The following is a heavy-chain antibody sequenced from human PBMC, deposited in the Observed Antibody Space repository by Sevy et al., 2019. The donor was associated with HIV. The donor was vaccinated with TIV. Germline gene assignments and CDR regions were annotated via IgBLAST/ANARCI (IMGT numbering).Heavy chain of an antibody. CDR3: MRTIPHSGPAFDI. V-gene: IGHV3-48*03. CDR1: GFTFSSHE. D-gene: IGHD2-15*01. CDR2: ISDSGSSI. Sequence: GGSLRLSCAVCGFTFSSHEMNWVHQAPGKGLEWVSYISDSGSSIYYENSPRVRFTISRHSAKNSLSLQMNSLRAEDTAFYYCMRTIPHSGPAFDIWDQGTMVTVSS. J-gene: IGHJ3*02.